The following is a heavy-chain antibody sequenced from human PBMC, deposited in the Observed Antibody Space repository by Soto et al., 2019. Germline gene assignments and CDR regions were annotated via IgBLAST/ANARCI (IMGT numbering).Heavy chain of an antibody. J-gene: IGHJ3*02. CDR3: ARYWSAGTLYGAFDI. V-gene: IGHV1-69*06. CDR1: GGTFSDFT. D-gene: IGHD2-15*01. Sequence: QVQLVQSGSEVKKPGSSVKVSCKASGGTFSDFTLSWLRQAPGRGLEWMGGIIPMIGAINNAQKLKGRLTITADKSTGTVYMELNSLRSDDTAVYYCARYWSAGTLYGAFDIWGQGTEVTVSP. CDR2: IIPMIGAI.